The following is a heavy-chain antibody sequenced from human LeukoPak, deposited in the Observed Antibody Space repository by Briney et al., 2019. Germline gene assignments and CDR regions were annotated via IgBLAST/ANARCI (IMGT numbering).Heavy chain of an antibody. CDR2: IYHSGST. J-gene: IGHJ3*02. CDR1: GYSISSGYY. Sequence: PSETLSLTCTVSGYSISSGYYWGWIRQPPGKGLEWIGSIYHSGSTYYNPSLKSRVTISVDTSKNQFSLKLSSVTAADTAVYYCARNWPLWSPDAFDIWGQGTMVTVSS. D-gene: IGHD2-21*01. V-gene: IGHV4-38-2*02. CDR3: ARNWPLWSPDAFDI.